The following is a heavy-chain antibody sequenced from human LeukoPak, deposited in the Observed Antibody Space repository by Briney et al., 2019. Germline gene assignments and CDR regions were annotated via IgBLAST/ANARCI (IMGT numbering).Heavy chain of an antibody. CDR3: ARHSVAANYKAPYDY. CDR2: IYPGDSDT. CDR1: GYSFTIYW. D-gene: IGHD4/OR15-4a*01. V-gene: IGHV5-51*01. J-gene: IGHJ4*02. Sequence: LGESLKISCKGSGYSFTIYWIGWVRQMPGKGLEWMGIIYPGDSDTRYSPSFEGQVTISADKSSSTAYLQWSSLKASDTAMYYCARHSVAANYKAPYDYWGQGTLVTVSS.